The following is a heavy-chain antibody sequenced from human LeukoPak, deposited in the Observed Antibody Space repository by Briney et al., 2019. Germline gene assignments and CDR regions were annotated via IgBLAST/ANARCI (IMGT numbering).Heavy chain of an antibody. D-gene: IGHD2-2*01. CDR3: AKGSYCSSTSCYFGWFDP. Sequence: GGSLRLSCAASGFTFSSYAMHWVRQAPGKGLEYVPAISSNGGSTYYANSVKGRFTISRDNSKNTLYLQMGSLRAEDMAVYYCAKGSYCSSTSCYFGWFDPWGQGTLVTVSS. CDR1: GFTFSSYA. CDR2: ISSNGGST. J-gene: IGHJ5*02. V-gene: IGHV3-64*01.